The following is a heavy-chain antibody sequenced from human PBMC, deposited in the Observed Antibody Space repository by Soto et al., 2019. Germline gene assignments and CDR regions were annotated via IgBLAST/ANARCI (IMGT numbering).Heavy chain of an antibody. CDR1: GDSFSDYY. V-gene: IGHV4-59*12. J-gene: IGHJ4*02. D-gene: IGHD3-22*01. CDR3: ARGHFSSGWPIDH. CDR2: VFHSATT. Sequence: QVHLQESGPGLVKPSETLTLTCTVSGDSFSDYYWNWIRQAPGKGLEWIGFVFHSATTSYNPSLKTRVAISDDTSKKQFFLRLTSLTAADTAIYYCARGHFSSGWPIDHWGQGILVTVSS.